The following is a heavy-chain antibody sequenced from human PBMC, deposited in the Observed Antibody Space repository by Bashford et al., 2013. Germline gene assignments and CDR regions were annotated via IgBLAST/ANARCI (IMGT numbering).Heavy chain of an antibody. Sequence: VRQAPGKGLEWVSGISASGGNAYYADSVRGRFTISRDNLKNTLYLQVNSLRAEDTAVYFCAKDPRMEPLGLFDVWGQGTVVTVSS. V-gene: IGHV3-23*01. CDR2: ISASGGNA. J-gene: IGHJ3*01. D-gene: IGHD1-14*01. CDR3: AKDPRMEPLGLFDV.